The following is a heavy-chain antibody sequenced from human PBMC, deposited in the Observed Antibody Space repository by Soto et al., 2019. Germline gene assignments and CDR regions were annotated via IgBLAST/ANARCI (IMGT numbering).Heavy chain of an antibody. J-gene: IGHJ2*01. CDR2: ISYDGSNK. V-gene: IGHV3-30-3*01. CDR3: ARDPLCCTAMVLWYFDL. Sequence: QVQLVESGGGVVQPGRSLRLSCAASGFTFSSYAMHWVRQAPGKGLEWVAVISYDGSNKYYADSVKGRFTISRDNSKNTLYLQMNSLRAEDTAVYYCARDPLCCTAMVLWYFDLWGRGTLVTVSS. D-gene: IGHD5-18*01. CDR1: GFTFSSYA.